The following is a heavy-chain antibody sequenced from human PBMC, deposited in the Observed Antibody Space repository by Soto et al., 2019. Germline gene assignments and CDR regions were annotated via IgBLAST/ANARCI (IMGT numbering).Heavy chain of an antibody. D-gene: IGHD5-12*01. V-gene: IGHV1-2*02. Sequence: ASVKVSCKASGYTLTGYYMHCVRQAPGQGLEWMGWINPNSGGTNYAQKFQGRVTMTRDTSISTAYMELSRLRSDDTAVYYCASYVEMATIGDFDYWGQGTLVTVSS. CDR2: INPNSGGT. J-gene: IGHJ4*02. CDR1: GYTLTGYY. CDR3: ASYVEMATIGDFDY.